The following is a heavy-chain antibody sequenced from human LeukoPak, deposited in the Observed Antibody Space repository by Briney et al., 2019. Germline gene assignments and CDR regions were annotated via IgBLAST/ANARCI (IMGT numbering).Heavy chain of an antibody. CDR2: ISASNANT. D-gene: IGHD5-18*01. V-gene: IGHV1-18*01. Sequence: ASVKVSCKASGYTFNSYGIDWGRQGPGQGLEWMGWISASNANTDYAQRFQGRVTMTTDTSTTTAYMELTRLRSDDTAVYYCARARGYSYGYSDYWGQGTLVTVSS. CDR1: GYTFNSYG. CDR3: ARARGYSYGYSDY. J-gene: IGHJ4*02.